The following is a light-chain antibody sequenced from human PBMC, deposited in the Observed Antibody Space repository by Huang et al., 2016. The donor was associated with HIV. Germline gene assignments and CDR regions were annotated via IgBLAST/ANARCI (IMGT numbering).Light chain of an antibody. CDR1: ETVRDNY. CDR2: GTF. J-gene: IGKJ5*01. Sequence: ENVLTQSPGTLSLSPGESATLSCRATETVRDNYLAWFQQKPGQPPRLVIHGTFSRATGFPDRFSGSGSGTDFTLTISRLEPEGFAVYYCQQYGGSPTFGQGTRLEIK. V-gene: IGKV3-20*01. CDR3: QQYGGSPT.